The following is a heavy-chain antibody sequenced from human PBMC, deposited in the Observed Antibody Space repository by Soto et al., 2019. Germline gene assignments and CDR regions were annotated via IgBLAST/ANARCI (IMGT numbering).Heavy chain of an antibody. CDR3: ERAHATTLPFDY. D-gene: IGHD4-4*01. V-gene: IGHV4-59*01. Sequence: PSDALSLTCTVSGVSMRNVYWSWIRQPPGKRLEWIGFIFHSGNAKYNPSLKSRVTISIDTSKSQFSLSLDSVTAADTAVYFCERAHATTLPFDYWGLGTLVTVSS. CDR2: IFHSGNA. CDR1: GVSMRNVY. J-gene: IGHJ4*01.